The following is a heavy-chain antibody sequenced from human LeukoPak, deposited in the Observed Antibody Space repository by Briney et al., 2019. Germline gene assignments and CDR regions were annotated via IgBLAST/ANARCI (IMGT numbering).Heavy chain of an antibody. CDR2: IYHSGST. CDR3: ARSPGIAVAASPRFDY. CDR1: GGSISSSNW. Sequence: SETLSLTCAVSGGSISSSNWWSWVRQPPGKGLEWIGEIYHSGSTNYNPSLKSRVTISVDKSKNQFSLKLSSVTAADTAVYYCARSPGIAVAASPRFDYWGQGTLVTVSS. D-gene: IGHD6-19*01. V-gene: IGHV4-4*02. J-gene: IGHJ4*02.